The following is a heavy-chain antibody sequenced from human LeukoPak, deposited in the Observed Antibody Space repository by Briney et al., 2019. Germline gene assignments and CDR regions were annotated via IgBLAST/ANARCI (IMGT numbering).Heavy chain of an antibody. J-gene: IGHJ4*02. D-gene: IGHD3-22*01. CDR3: ARELPYYYDSSGYYDY. CDR1: GFSFSSYG. Sequence: PGRSLRLSCVASGFSFSSYGMHWVRQAPGKGLEWVGIISYDGSNKYYADSVKGRFTISRDNSKNTLYLQMNSLRAEDTAVYYCARELPYYYDSSGYYDYWGQGTLVTVSS. V-gene: IGHV3-30*03. CDR2: ISYDGSNK.